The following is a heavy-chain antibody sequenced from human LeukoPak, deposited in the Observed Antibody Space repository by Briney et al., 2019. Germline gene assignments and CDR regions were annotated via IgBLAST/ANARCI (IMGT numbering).Heavy chain of an antibody. Sequence: PSETLSLTCTVSGGSISSYYWSWIRQPAGKGLEWIGRIYTSGSTNYNPSLKSRVTMSVDTSKNQFSLKLSSVTAADTAVYYCAGVGATPHKYYYYGMDVWGQGTTVTVSS. CDR2: IYTSGST. J-gene: IGHJ6*02. D-gene: IGHD1-26*01. V-gene: IGHV4-4*07. CDR1: GGSISSYY. CDR3: AGVGATPHKYYYYGMDV.